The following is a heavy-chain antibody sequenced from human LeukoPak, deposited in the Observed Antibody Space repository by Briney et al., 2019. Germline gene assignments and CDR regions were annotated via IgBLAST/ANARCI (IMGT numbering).Heavy chain of an antibody. D-gene: IGHD3-10*01. CDR1: GDSISSSNCY. CDR2: IYFSGGT. Sequence: SETLSLTCTVSGDSISSSNCYWGWIRQPPGKGLEWIGSIYFSGGTYYNASLKSRVTISVDTSKNQFSLKLSSVTAADTAVYYCARDNYYYGSGSYYFDYWGQGTLVTVSS. J-gene: IGHJ4*02. CDR3: ARDNYYYGSGSYYFDY. V-gene: IGHV4-39*07.